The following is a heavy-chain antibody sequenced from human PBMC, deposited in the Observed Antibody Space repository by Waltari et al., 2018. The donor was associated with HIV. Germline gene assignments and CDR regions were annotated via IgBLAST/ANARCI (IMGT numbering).Heavy chain of an antibody. CDR3: AKGNYDVLTGYYGPSFEY. D-gene: IGHD3-9*01. CDR1: GFTFSSYA. Sequence: RLSCSASGFTFSSYAIHWVRQTLGKGLEYVSAISGDGHSTYSAASLKGSFTITRDNSKNTVWLQMRSLRAEDTAVYYCAKGNYDVLTGYYGPSFEYWGQGTLVTVSS. V-gene: IGHV3-64D*06. CDR2: ISGDGHST. J-gene: IGHJ4*02.